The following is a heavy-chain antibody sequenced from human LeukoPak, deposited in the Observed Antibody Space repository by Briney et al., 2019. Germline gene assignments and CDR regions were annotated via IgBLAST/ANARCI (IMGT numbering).Heavy chain of an antibody. Sequence: GGSLRLSCAASGFTFSSYAMSWVRQAPGKGLEWVSAISGSGGSTYYADSVKGWFTISRDNSKNTLYLQMNSLRAEDTAVYYCAKALDIVVVVAALDYWGQGTLVTVSS. J-gene: IGHJ4*02. CDR2: ISGSGGST. CDR3: AKALDIVVVVAALDY. V-gene: IGHV3-23*01. CDR1: GFTFSSYA. D-gene: IGHD2-15*01.